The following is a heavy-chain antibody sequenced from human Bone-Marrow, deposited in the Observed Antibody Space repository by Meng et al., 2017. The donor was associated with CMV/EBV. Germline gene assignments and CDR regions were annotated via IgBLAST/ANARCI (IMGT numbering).Heavy chain of an antibody. CDR1: GGSFSGYY. Sequence: SQTLSLTCAVYGGSFSGYYWSWIRQPPGKGLEWIGEINHSGNTNYNPSLKSRVTISVDTSKNQFSLKLSSVTAADTAVYYCARGGALEWLLAHYYYGMYVWGQGTTVTVSS. V-gene: IGHV4-34*01. CDR3: ARGGALEWLLAHYYYGMYV. J-gene: IGHJ6*02. D-gene: IGHD3-3*01. CDR2: INHSGNT.